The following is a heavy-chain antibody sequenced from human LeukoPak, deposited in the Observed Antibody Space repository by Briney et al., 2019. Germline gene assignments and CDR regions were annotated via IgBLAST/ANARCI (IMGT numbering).Heavy chain of an antibody. D-gene: IGHD3-22*01. CDR2: ISYDGSNK. V-gene: IGHV3-30*03. CDR1: GFTVSTDH. J-gene: IGHJ4*02. Sequence: GGSLRLSCAASGFTVSTDHMSWVRQAPGKGLEWVAVISYDGSNKYYADSVKGRFTISRDNSKNTLYLQMNSLRAEDTAVYYCADSSGTDWGQGTLVTVSS. CDR3: ADSSGTD.